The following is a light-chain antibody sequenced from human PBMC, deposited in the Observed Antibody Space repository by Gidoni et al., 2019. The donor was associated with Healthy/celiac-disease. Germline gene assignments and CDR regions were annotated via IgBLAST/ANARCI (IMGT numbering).Light chain of an antibody. CDR1: SPNIGSNT. CDR3: AAWDDSLNGWV. V-gene: IGLV1-44*01. CDR2: STN. Sequence: QSVLTQPPSASGTPGQRVTISCSGSSPNIGSNTATWYQQLPGTAPKPLIYSTNQRPSGVPDRFSGSKSGTSASLAISGLQSEDESDYYCAAWDDSLNGWVFGGGTKLTVL. J-gene: IGLJ3*02.